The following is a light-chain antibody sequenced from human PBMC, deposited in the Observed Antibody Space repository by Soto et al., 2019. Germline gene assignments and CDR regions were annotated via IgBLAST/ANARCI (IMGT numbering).Light chain of an antibody. Sequence: QSVLTQPPSASGTPGQRVTISCSGSSSNIGSNYVYWYQQLPGTAPKLIIYRNNQRPSGVPDRFSGSKSGTSASLAISGLRSEDEAHYYCATWDDSLSGVVFGGGTKLTVL. CDR2: RNN. V-gene: IGLV1-47*01. CDR3: ATWDDSLSGVV. J-gene: IGLJ2*01. CDR1: SSNIGSNY.